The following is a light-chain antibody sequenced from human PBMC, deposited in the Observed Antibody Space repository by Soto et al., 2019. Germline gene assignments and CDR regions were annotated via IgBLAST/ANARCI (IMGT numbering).Light chain of an antibody. Sequence: EILMTQSPATLSGSPGERATLSCRASQSVSNKLAWYQHKPGQAPRLLIYDTSTRVAGIPARFTGSGSGTDFTLTISSLQSEDFAVYYCQQYNIWRSISFGQGTRLEIK. J-gene: IGKJ5*01. CDR1: QSVSNK. CDR2: DTS. V-gene: IGKV3-15*01. CDR3: QQYNIWRSIS.